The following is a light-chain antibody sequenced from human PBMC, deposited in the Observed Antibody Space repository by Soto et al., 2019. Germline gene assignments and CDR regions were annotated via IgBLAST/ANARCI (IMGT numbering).Light chain of an antibody. CDR2: DAT. CDR3: QQYGNLPLT. V-gene: IGKV1-33*01. CDR1: QDIRNY. J-gene: IGKJ4*01. Sequence: DIQMTQSPSSLSASVGDRVTITCQASQDIRNYLNWYQQKPGTAPKLLIYDATNLETGVPSRFSGSGSGTDFTCTISSLQPEDIATYYCQQYGNLPLTFGGGTRVEIK.